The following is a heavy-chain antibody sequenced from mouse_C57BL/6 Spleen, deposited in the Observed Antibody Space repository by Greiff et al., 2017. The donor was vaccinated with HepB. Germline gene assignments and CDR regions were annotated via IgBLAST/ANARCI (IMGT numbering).Heavy chain of an antibody. V-gene: IGHV1-81*01. Sequence: VQLQQSGAELARPGASVKLSCKASGYTFTSYGISWVKQRTGQGLEWIGEIYPRSGNTYYNEKFKGKATLTADKSSSTAYMELRSLTSEDSAVYVCARQEVTTTRYWYFDVWGTGTTVTVSS. CDR3: ARQEVTTTRYWYFDV. J-gene: IGHJ1*03. CDR1: GYTFTSYG. CDR2: IYPRSGNT. D-gene: IGHD2-2*01.